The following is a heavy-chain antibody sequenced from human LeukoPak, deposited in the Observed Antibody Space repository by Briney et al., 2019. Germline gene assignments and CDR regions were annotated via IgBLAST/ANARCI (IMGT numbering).Heavy chain of an antibody. V-gene: IGHV1-24*01. J-gene: IGHJ4*02. Sequence: GASVKGSCKVSGYTLTELSMQGVRQAPGKGLEWVGGFDPEDGETIYAQKFQGRVTMTEDTSTDTAYMELSSLRSEDTAVYYCATSRFGELRYYFDYWGQGTLVTVSS. D-gene: IGHD3-10*01. CDR3: ATSRFGELRYYFDY. CDR1: GYTLTELS. CDR2: FDPEDGET.